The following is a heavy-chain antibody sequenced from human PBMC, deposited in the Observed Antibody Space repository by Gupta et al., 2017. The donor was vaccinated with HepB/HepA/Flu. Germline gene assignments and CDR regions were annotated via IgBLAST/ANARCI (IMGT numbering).Heavy chain of an antibody. D-gene: IGHD3-22*01. CDR3: ARGFYYDSSGYTYGMDV. V-gene: IGHV4-34*01. J-gene: IGHJ6*02. Sequence: QVQLQQWGAGLLKPSETLSLTCAVYGGSFSGYYWSWIRQPPGKGLEWIGEINHSGSTNYNPSLKSRVTISVDTSKNQFSLKLSSVTAADTAVYYCARGFYYDSSGYTYGMDVWGQGTTVTVSS. CDR2: INHSGST. CDR1: GGSFSGYY.